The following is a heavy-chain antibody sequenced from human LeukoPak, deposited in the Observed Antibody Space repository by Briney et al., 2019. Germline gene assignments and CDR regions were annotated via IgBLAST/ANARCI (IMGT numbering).Heavy chain of an antibody. CDR2: IYYSGST. J-gene: IGHJ6*03. D-gene: IGHD3-22*01. Sequence: AETLSLTCTVSGGSISSYYWSWIRQPPGKALEWIGNIYYSGSTNYNPSLKSRVTISVDTSKNQFSLKLSSVTAADTAVYYCTRGSIAYYYMDVWGKGTTVTISS. CDR3: TRGSIAYYYMDV. CDR1: GGSISSYY. V-gene: IGHV4-59*01.